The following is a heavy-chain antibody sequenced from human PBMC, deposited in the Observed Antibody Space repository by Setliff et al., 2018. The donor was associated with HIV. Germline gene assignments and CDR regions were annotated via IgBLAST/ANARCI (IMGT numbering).Heavy chain of an antibody. Sequence: SETLSLTCTVSGGSISSGGYYWSWIRQHPGKGLEWIGYIYYSGSTGHNPSLKSRVTISLDTSKNQFSLKLSSVTAADTAVYYCARHGGRQLAYYYYYMDVWGKGTTVTVSS. CDR2: IYYSGST. CDR1: GGSISSGGYY. D-gene: IGHD6-13*01. CDR3: ARHGGRQLAYYYYYMDV. J-gene: IGHJ6*03. V-gene: IGHV4-31*03.